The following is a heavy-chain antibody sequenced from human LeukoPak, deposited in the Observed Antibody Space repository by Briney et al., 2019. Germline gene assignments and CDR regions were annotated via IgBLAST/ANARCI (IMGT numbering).Heavy chain of an antibody. Sequence: GGSLRLSCAASGFTFSNYWVHWVRQAPGKGLEWVSRINNDGCTINYADSVKGRFTISRDNAQNTLYLQMDSLRAEDTAIYFCARAGYYRFDYWGQGTLVTVSS. CDR2: INNDGCTI. V-gene: IGHV3-74*01. J-gene: IGHJ4*02. D-gene: IGHD2-15*01. CDR1: GFTFSNYW. CDR3: ARAGYYRFDY.